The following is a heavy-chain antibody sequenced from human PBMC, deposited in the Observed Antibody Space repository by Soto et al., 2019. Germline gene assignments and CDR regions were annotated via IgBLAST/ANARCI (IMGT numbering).Heavy chain of an antibody. CDR2: IIPILGIA. J-gene: IGHJ4*02. CDR1: GGTFSSYT. Sequence: AASVKVSCKASGGTFSSYTISWVRQAPGQGLEWMGRIIPILGIANYAQKFQGRVTITADKSTSTAYMELSSLGSEDTAVYYCAHLDYDIVATKGPFDYWGQGTLVTVSS. D-gene: IGHD5-12*01. V-gene: IGHV1-69*02. CDR3: AHLDYDIVATKGPFDY.